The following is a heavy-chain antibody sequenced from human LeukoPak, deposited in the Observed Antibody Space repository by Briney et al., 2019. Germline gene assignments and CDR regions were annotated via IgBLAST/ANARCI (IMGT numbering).Heavy chain of an antibody. CDR2: INPNSGGT. D-gene: IGHD6-19*01. V-gene: IGHV1-2*04. CDR1: GYTFTGYY. Sequence: GASVKVSCKASGYTFTGYYMHWVRQAPGQGLEWMGWINPNSGGTNYAQRFQGWVTMTRDTSISIAYMELSRLRSDDTAVYYCARDRGYSSGWPTAYFDYWGQGTLVTVSS. J-gene: IGHJ4*02. CDR3: ARDRGYSSGWPTAYFDY.